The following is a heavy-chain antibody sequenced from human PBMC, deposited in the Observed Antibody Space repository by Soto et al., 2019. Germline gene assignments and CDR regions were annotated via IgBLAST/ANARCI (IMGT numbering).Heavy chain of an antibody. CDR1: GFTFSSYA. CDR3: AKEYSGYDSPSLFDAFDI. D-gene: IGHD5-12*01. Sequence: GGSLRLSCSASGFTFSSYAMHWVRQAPGKGLEYVSAISSNGGSTYYADSVKGRFTISRDNSKNTLYLQMNSLRAEDTAVYYCAKEYSGYDSPSLFDAFDIWGQGTMVTVSS. V-gene: IGHV3-64*04. CDR2: ISSNGGST. J-gene: IGHJ3*02.